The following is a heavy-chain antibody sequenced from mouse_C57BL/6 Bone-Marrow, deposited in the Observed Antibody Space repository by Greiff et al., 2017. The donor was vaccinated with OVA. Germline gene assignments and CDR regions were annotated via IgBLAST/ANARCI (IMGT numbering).Heavy chain of an antibody. CDR1: GFTFSSYA. D-gene: IGHD2-1*01. V-gene: IGHV5-4*01. Sequence: EVQRVESGGGLVKPGGSLKLSCAASGFTFSSYAMSWVRQTPEKRLEWVATISDGGSYTYYPDNVKGRFTISRDNAKNNLYLQMSHLKSEDTAMYYCARGGYYRYAMDYWGQGTSVTVSS. CDR2: ISDGGSYT. J-gene: IGHJ4*01. CDR3: ARGGYYRYAMDY.